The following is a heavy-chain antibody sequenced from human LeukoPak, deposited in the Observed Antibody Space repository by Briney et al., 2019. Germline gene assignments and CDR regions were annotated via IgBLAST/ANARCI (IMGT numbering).Heavy chain of an antibody. CDR1: GGSISSGDYY. V-gene: IGHV4-30-4*08. CDR3: ARGIVVVPAAAYYFDY. Sequence: SQTLSLTCTVSGGSISSGDYYWSWIRQPPGKGLEWIGYIYYSGSTYYNPSLKSRVTISVDTSKNQFSLKLSSVTAAYTAVYYCARGIVVVPAAAYYFDYWGQGTLVTVSS. CDR2: IYYSGST. J-gene: IGHJ4*02. D-gene: IGHD2-2*01.